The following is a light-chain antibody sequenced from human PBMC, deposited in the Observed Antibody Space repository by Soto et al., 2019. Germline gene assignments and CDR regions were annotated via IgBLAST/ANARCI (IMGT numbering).Light chain of an antibody. CDR1: QSVSSY. J-gene: IGKJ3*01. Sequence: EIVLTQSPATLSLSPGERATLSCRASQSVSSYLAWYQQKPGQAPRLLIYDASNRATGIPARFSGSGSGTDITLSISSLVPEDFSFYYCQLRSNWLPITFGPGTKVDIQ. CDR2: DAS. V-gene: IGKV3-11*01. CDR3: QLRSNWLPIT.